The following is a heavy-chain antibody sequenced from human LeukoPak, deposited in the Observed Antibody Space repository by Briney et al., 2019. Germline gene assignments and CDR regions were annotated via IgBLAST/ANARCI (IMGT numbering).Heavy chain of an antibody. CDR3: ARSLKAITFGGVSNPFDI. V-gene: IGHV4-59*01. D-gene: IGHD3-16*01. J-gene: IGHJ3*02. CDR1: GGSISGYY. Sequence: PSETLSLTCTVSGGSISGYYWNWIRQPPGKGLEWIGYIYYSGIANYNPSLKSRVTISVDTSKNQFSLKLSSVPAADTAVYYCARSLKAITFGGVSNPFDIWGQGTMVTVSS. CDR2: IYYSGIA.